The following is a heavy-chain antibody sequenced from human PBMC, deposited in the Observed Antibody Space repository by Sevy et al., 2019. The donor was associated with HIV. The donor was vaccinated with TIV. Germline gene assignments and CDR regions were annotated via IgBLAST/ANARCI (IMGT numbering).Heavy chain of an antibody. Sequence: GGSLRLSCAASGFTFSSYWMSWVRQAPGKGLEWVANIKQDGSEKYYVDSVKGRFTISRDNAKNSLYLQMNSLRAEDTAVYYCARDTGSYGRYYYYYYGMDVWGQGTTVTVSS. D-gene: IGHD1-26*01. J-gene: IGHJ6*02. CDR2: IKQDGSEK. CDR1: GFTFSSYW. CDR3: ARDTGSYGRYYYYYYGMDV. V-gene: IGHV3-7*01.